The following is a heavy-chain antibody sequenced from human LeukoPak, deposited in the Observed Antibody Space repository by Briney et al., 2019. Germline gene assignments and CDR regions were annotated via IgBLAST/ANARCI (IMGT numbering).Heavy chain of an antibody. CDR1: GGSISSYY. J-gene: IGHJ6*03. CDR2: IYTSGST. D-gene: IGHD6-13*01. Sequence: SETLSLTCTVSGGSISSYYWSWIRQPAGKGLEWIGRIYTSGSTNYNPSLKSRVTMSVDTSKNQFSLKLSSVTAADTAVYYCARDSYSSSWGDYYYMDVWGKGTTVTVSS. V-gene: IGHV4-4*07. CDR3: ARDSYSSSWGDYYYMDV.